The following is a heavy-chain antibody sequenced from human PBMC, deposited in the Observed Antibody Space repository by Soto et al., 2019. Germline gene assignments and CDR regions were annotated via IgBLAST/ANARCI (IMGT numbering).Heavy chain of an antibody. CDR1: GFSLSNARMG. V-gene: IGHV2-26*01. CDR3: PRTGIAVSD. D-gene: IGHD6-19*01. J-gene: IGHJ4*02. CDR2: IFSNDEK. Sequence: QVTLKESGPVLVKPTETLTLTCTVSGFSLSNARMGVSWIRQPPGKALEWLAHIFSNDEKSYSTSLNSRITISKHNAQSQGVLTRTNMDPVDTGTYYCPRTGIAVSDWGQGTLVTVSS.